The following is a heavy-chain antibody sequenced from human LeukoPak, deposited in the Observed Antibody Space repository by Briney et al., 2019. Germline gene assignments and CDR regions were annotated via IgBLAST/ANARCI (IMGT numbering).Heavy chain of an antibody. CDR2: IGGSGGDT. CDR3: ASTGETMVREIIDY. D-gene: IGHD3-10*01. CDR1: GFTFSPYA. Sequence: GGSLRLSCAASGFTFSPYAMSWVRQVPGQGLEWVSAIGGSGGDTYYADSVKGRFTISRDNSKNTLYLQMNTLRAEDTAVYYCASTGETMVREIIDYWGQGTMVTVSS. J-gene: IGHJ4*02. V-gene: IGHV3-23*01.